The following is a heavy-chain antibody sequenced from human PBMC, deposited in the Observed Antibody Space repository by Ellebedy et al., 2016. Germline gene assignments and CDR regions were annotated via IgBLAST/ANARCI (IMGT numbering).Heavy chain of an antibody. CDR3: ATDPSTPPGVAAAVYWYFDL. Sequence: GESLKISXAASGFTFSSYALHWVRQAPGKGLEWVALISYDGSYKYYTDSVKSRFTISRDNSKNTLYLQMNSLRAEDTAVYYCATDPSTPPGVAAAVYWYFDLWGRGTLVTVSS. V-gene: IGHV3-30*04. CDR1: GFTFSSYA. D-gene: IGHD6-13*01. CDR2: ISYDGSYK. J-gene: IGHJ2*01.